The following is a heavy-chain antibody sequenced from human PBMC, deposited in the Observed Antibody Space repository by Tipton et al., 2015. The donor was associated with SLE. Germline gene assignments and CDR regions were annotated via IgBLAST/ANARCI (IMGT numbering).Heavy chain of an antibody. J-gene: IGHJ4*02. D-gene: IGHD4-23*01. CDR3: ARNKATPDY. V-gene: IGHV4-59*11. CDR1: GGSISGHY. CDR2: IFDSGST. Sequence: TLSLTCTVSGGSISGHYWSWIRQPPGKGLEWIGYIFDSGSTNYNPSLQSRVTISVDTSKNQFSLKLTSVTDADTAIYYCARNKATPDYWGQGTLVTVSS.